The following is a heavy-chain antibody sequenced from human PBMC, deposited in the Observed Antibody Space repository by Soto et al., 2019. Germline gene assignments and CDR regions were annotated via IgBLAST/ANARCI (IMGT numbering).Heavy chain of an antibody. Sequence: SETLSLTCAVSSGSISSSNWWSWVRQPPGKGLEWIGEIYHSGSTNYNPSLKGRVTISVDKSKNQFSLKLSSVTAADTAVYYCARGWDYYYYMDVWGKGTTVTVSS. D-gene: IGHD1-26*01. J-gene: IGHJ6*03. CDR1: SGSISSSNW. V-gene: IGHV4-4*02. CDR2: IYHSGST. CDR3: ARGWDYYYYMDV.